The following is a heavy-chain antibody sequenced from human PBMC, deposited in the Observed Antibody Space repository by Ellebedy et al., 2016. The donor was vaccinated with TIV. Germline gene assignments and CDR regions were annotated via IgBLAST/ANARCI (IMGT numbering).Heavy chain of an antibody. Sequence: GSLRLSXIVSGASISSHYWSWIRQPPGRGLEWIGWIYYTGSNKHNPSLKSRVPISLDTSKNQFSLKLSSVTAADTAVYYCASSPNGDYGIDYWGQGTLVTVSS. J-gene: IGHJ4*02. CDR3: ASSPNGDYGIDY. V-gene: IGHV4-59*11. D-gene: IGHD4-17*01. CDR1: GASISSHY. CDR2: IYYTGSN.